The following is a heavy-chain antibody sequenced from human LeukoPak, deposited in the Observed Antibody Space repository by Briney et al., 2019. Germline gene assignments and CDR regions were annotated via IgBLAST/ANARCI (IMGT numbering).Heavy chain of an antibody. J-gene: IGHJ5*02. Sequence: ASVKVSCKASGYTFTGYYMHWVRQAPGQGLEWMGWLNPNSGNTGYAQKFQGRVTITRNTSIKTAYMELSSLTSEDTAVYYCARMTVSGRDNWFDPWGQGTLVTVSS. D-gene: IGHD6-19*01. V-gene: IGHV1-8*03. CDR2: LNPNSGNT. CDR1: GYTFTGYY. CDR3: ARMTVSGRDNWFDP.